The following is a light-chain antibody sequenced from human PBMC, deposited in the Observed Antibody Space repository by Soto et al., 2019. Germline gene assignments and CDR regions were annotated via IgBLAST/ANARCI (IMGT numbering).Light chain of an antibody. Sequence: EIVLTQSPATLSLSPGERATLSCRASQSVSNNLSWYQQKPGQAPRLLLYDASNRATIIAGRFSGSWSGTYSTITISSLEHEDFADYYRQQRGNSPYTFGQGTNLEIK. J-gene: IGKJ2*01. CDR3: QQRGNSPYT. CDR2: DAS. CDR1: QSVSNN. V-gene: IGKV3-11*01.